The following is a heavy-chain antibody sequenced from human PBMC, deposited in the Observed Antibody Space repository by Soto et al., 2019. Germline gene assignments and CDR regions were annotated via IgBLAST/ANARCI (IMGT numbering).Heavy chain of an antibody. CDR2: IIPISGTT. J-gene: IGHJ6*02. D-gene: IGHD2-2*02. V-gene: IGHV1-69*01. CDR3: ARYCSSDSCFTLKEGYYFYYGMDV. Sequence: QVQLVQSGAEVKKPGSSVKVSCKASGGTFSSYGVSWVRQAPGQGLEWMGGIIPISGTTNYARKFQGRVTITSDESTTTVYMELSSLRSEDTAIYHCARYCSSDSCFTLKEGYYFYYGMDVWGQGTTVTVSS. CDR1: GGTFSSYG.